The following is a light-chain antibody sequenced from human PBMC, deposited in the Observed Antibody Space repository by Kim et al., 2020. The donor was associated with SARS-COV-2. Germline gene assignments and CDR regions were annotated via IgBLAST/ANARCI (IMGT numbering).Light chain of an antibody. J-gene: IGLJ2*01. CDR2: QDT. V-gene: IGLV3-1*01. CDR1: ELGHKY. CDR3: QAWDSSATVV. Sequence: SYELTQPPSVSVSPGQTASITCSGDELGHKYASWFQQRPGQSPVLIIYQDTKRPSGIPERFSGSNSGNTATLTISGTQAVDEADYYCQAWDSSATVVFGGGTQLTVL.